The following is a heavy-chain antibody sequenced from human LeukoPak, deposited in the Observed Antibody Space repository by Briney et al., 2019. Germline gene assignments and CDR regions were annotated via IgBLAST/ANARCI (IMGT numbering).Heavy chain of an antibody. D-gene: IGHD3-10*01. CDR3: ARDRSYYCSGAD. V-gene: IGHV1-2*02. Sequence: SVKVSCKASGYTFTGYYIHWVRQAPGQGPEWMGWINPNSGDTSYAEKLQGRATMTRDKSISKAYMDLTTLRSDDTAVYYCARDRSYYCSGADWGQGTPVTVSS. CDR2: INPNSGDT. J-gene: IGHJ4*02. CDR1: GYTFTGYY.